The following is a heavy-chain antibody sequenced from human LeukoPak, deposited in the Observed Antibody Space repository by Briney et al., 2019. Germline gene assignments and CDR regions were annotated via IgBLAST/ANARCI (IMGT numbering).Heavy chain of an antibody. D-gene: IGHD3-16*01. V-gene: IGHV3-21*01. Sequence: GGSLRLSCAASGFTFSSYSMNWVRQAPGKGLEWVSSISSSSSYIYYADSVKGRFTISRDSAKNSLYLQMNSLRAEDTAVYYCARGGVLGDTVWGQGTTVTVSS. CDR3: ARGGVLGDTV. CDR2: ISSSSSYI. J-gene: IGHJ6*02. CDR1: GFTFSSYS.